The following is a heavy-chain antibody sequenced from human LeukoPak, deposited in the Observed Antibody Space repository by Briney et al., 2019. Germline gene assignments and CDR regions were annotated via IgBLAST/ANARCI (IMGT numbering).Heavy chain of an antibody. CDR3: VEAVAGTYFDY. D-gene: IGHD6-19*01. CDR2: INPNSGGT. Sequence: ASVKVSCKASGYTFTGYYMHWVRQAPGQGHEWMGWINPNSGGTNYAQKFRGRVTMTRDTSISTAYMELSRLRSDDTAVYYCVEAVAGTYFDYWGQGTLVTVSS. V-gene: IGHV1-2*02. CDR1: GYTFTGYY. J-gene: IGHJ4*02.